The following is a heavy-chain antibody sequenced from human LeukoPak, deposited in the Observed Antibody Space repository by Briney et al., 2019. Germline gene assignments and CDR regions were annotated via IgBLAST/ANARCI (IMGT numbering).Heavy chain of an antibody. V-gene: IGHV3-21*01. CDR3: ARGVANIVGARFPFDY. J-gene: IGHJ4*02. CDR2: LSTSSSYI. CDR1: GFTFSDYS. Sequence: GGSLRLSCAASGFTFSDYSMNWVRQAPGKGLEWVSSLSTSSSYIDSVKGRFTISSDNAKNSLYLQMNSLRAEDTAVYYCARGVANIVGARFPFDYWGQGTLVTVSS. D-gene: IGHD1-26*01.